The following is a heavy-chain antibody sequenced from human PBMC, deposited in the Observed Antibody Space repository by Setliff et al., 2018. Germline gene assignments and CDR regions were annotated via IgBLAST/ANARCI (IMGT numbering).Heavy chain of an antibody. CDR1: GYTFTTYA. D-gene: IGHD3-10*01. Sequence: ASVKVSCKASGYTFTTYAMGWMRQAPGQGLEWMGWINTNTGNPSYARGFTGRFVFSLDTSVSTAYLQINSLKAEDSAVYYCGRASRFGTIVYRGDYYLDVWGKGTTVTVSS. CDR2: INTNTGNP. V-gene: IGHV7-4-1*02. CDR3: GRASRFGTIVYRGDYYLDV. J-gene: IGHJ6*03.